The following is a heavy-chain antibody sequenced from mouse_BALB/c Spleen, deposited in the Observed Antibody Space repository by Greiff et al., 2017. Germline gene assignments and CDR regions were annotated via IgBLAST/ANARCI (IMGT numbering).Heavy chain of an antibody. CDR2: ILPGSGST. D-gene: IGHD2-14*01. CDR3: ARKRYDGYLAY. CDR1: GYTFSSYW. J-gene: IGHJ3*01. V-gene: IGHV1-9*01. Sequence: QVQLQQSGAELMKPGASVKISCKATGYTFSSYWIEWVKQRPGHGLEWIGEILPGSGSTNYNEKFKGKATFTADTSSNTAYMQLSSLTSEDSAVYYCARKRYDGYLAYWGQGTLVTVSA.